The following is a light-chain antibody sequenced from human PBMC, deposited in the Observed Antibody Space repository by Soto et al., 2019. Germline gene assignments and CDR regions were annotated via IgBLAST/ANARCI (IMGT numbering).Light chain of an antibody. V-gene: IGLV2-14*01. Sequence: QSALTQPASVSGSPGQSITSSCTGTSSDVGGYSYVSWYQQHPGKAPKLTIYDVRIRPSGVSNRFSGSESGNTASLTISGLQAEDAADYDCSSYTSNRTLGVVFGGGTELTVL. CDR2: DVR. CDR3: SSYTSNRTLGVV. J-gene: IGLJ2*01. CDR1: SSDVGGYSY.